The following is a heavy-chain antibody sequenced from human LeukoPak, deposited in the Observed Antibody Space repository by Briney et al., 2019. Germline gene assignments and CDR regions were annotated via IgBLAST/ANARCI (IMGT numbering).Heavy chain of an antibody. CDR3: ARVQGYYYYGMDV. V-gene: IGHV1-2*07. J-gene: IGHJ6*02. Sequence: AASVKVSCKASGYTFTSYYMHWVRQAPGQGLEWMGWINPHSGGTNYAHKFQGRVTMTRDTSTSTVYMELSSLRSEDTAVYYCARVQGYYYYGMDVWGQGTTVTVSS. CDR1: GYTFTSYY. CDR2: INPHSGGT.